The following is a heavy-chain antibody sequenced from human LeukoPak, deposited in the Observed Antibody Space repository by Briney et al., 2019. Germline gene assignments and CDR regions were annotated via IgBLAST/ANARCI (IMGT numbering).Heavy chain of an antibody. D-gene: IGHD5-24*01. Sequence: SETLSLTCAVYGGSFSGYYWSWIRQPPGKGLEWIGYIFYSGSTNYNPSLRSRVTLSVDTSKDQFSLSLSSVTAADTAFYYCARHRRKWLQLAALDSWGQGTLVTVSS. CDR2: IFYSGST. CDR3: ARHRRKWLQLAALDS. J-gene: IGHJ4*02. V-gene: IGHV4-59*01. CDR1: GGSFSGYY.